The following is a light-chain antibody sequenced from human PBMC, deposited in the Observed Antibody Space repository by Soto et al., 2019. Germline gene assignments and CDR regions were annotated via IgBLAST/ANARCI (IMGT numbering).Light chain of an antibody. Sequence: EIVLTQSPDTLSLSPGERATLSCRASLGVSSDYVAWYQQKPGQAPRLLIYAASSRAAGVPDRFSGSGSGADFTLSISRLEPEDFAVYYCQQYGNSPVTFGPGPKCISN. J-gene: IGKJ3*01. CDR2: AAS. CDR1: LGVSSDY. CDR3: QQYGNSPVT. V-gene: IGKV3-20*01.